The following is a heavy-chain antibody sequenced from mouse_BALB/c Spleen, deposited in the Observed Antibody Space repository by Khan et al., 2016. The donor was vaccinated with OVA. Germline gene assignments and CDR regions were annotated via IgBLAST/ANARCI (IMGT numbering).Heavy chain of an antibody. D-gene: IGHD1-1*01. CDR2: IKYSGST. J-gene: IGHJ2*01. CDR1: GYSITSDYA. V-gene: IGHV3-2*02. Sequence: EVQLQESGPGLVKPSQSLSLTCTVTGYSITSDYAWNWIRQFPGNKLEWMGYIKYSGSTSYNQSLKSRLSITRKKSKNQFFLQLSSVTTEDTATYYCARSGTISTVVITDFDYWCQGTTLTVSS. CDR3: ARSGTISTVVITDFDY.